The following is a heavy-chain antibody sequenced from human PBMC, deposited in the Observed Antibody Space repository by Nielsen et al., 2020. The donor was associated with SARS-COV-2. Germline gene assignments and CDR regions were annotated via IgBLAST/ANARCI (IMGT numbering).Heavy chain of an antibody. Sequence: GESLKISCAASGFTFSSYWMSWVRQAPGKGLEWVSAISGSGGSTYYADSVKGRFTISRDNSKNTLYLQMNSLRAEDTAVYYCAKGGSGWYGDFDYWGQGTLVTVSS. CDR2: ISGSGGST. CDR3: AKGGSGWYGDFDY. CDR1: GFTFSSYW. V-gene: IGHV3-23*01. D-gene: IGHD6-19*01. J-gene: IGHJ4*02.